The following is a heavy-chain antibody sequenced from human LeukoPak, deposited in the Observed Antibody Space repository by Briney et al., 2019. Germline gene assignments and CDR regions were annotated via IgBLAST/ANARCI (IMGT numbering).Heavy chain of an antibody. V-gene: IGHV3-74*01. CDR2: INSAGSIT. Sequence: GGSLRLSCAASGFTFSSYWMHWVRQAPGKGLVWVSRINSAGSITSYADSVKGRFTISRDNAKNTLYLQMNSLRAEDTAVYYCARSGWSYDYFDYWGQGTLVTVSS. CDR3: ARSGWSYDYFDY. CDR1: GFTFSSYW. J-gene: IGHJ4*02. D-gene: IGHD1-26*01.